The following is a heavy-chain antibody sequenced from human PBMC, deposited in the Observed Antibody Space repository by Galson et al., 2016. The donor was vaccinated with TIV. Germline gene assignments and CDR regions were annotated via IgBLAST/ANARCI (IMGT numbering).Heavy chain of an antibody. Sequence: SLRLSCAASGFTFNNYAMHWVRQAPGKGLEWVSGISGSGGITYIAESVKGRFAISRDNSRDTLYLQLNSLRAEDTAVYYCAKRRNYSGDALESWGQGTMVTVSS. CDR3: AKRRNYSGDALES. CDR1: GFTFNNYA. CDR2: ISGSGGIT. D-gene: IGHD4-11*01. J-gene: IGHJ3*02. V-gene: IGHV3-23*01.